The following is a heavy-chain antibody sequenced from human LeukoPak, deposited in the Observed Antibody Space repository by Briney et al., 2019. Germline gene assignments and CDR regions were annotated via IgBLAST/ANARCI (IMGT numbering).Heavy chain of an antibody. CDR1: GGSISSYY. V-gene: IGHV4-4*07. CDR2: IYTSGST. CDR3: ARGRISSWYGGKYYFDY. D-gene: IGHD6-13*01. Sequence: SETLSLTCTVSGGSISSYYWSWIRQPAGKGLEWIGRIYTSGSTNHNPSLKSRVTVSVDTSKNQFSLKLSSVTAADTAVYYCARGRISSWYGGKYYFDYWGQGTLVTVSS. J-gene: IGHJ4*02.